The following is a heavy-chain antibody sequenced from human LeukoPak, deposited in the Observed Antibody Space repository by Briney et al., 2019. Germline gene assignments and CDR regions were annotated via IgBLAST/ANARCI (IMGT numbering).Heavy chain of an antibody. Sequence: PSETLSLTCTVSGGSISSHYWSWIRQPPGKGLEWIGYIYYSGSTNYNPSLKSRVTISVDTSKNQFSLKLSSVTAADTAVYYCASFPQYYYYYCMDVWGKGTTVTVSS. CDR1: GGSISSHY. CDR3: ASFPQYYYYYCMDV. J-gene: IGHJ6*03. CDR2: IYYSGST. V-gene: IGHV4-59*11.